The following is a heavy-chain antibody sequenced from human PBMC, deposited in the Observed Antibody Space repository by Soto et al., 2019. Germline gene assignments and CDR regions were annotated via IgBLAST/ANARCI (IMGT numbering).Heavy chain of an antibody. D-gene: IGHD5-18*01. V-gene: IGHV3-23*01. J-gene: IGHJ3*02. CDR3: AKAPQLWPYAFDI. CDR1: GFTFISYA. Sequence: PGGSLRLSCASSGFTFISYAMSWVRQAPGKGLEWVSAISGSGGSTYYADSVKGRFTISRDNSKNTLYLQMNSLRAEDTAVYYCAKAPQLWPYAFDIRGQGTMVTVSS. CDR2: ISGSGGST.